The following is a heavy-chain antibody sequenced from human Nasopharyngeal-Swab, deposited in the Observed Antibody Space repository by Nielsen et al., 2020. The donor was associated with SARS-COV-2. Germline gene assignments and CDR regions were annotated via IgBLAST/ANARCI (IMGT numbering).Heavy chain of an antibody. CDR2: IYYSGNT. CDR3: ARGGYGYGGFDY. J-gene: IGHJ4*02. D-gene: IGHD5-18*01. CDR1: GGSISSSSYY. V-gene: IGHV4-61*05. Sequence: SETLSLTCTVSGGSISSSSYYWNWIRQPPGKGLEWIGFIYYSGNTNYNPSLKSRVTISVDTSRNQFSLKLNSVNAADTAVYYCARGGYGYGGFDYWGQGALVTVSS.